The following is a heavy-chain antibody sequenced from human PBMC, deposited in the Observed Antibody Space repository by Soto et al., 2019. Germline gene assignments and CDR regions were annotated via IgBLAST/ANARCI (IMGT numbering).Heavy chain of an antibody. V-gene: IGHV3-15*07. D-gene: IGHD3-22*01. Sequence: LRLSCAASGFTFSNAWMNWVRQAPGKGLEWVGRIKSKTDGGTTDYAAPVKGRFTISRDDSKNTLYLQMNSLKTEDTAVYYCTTEFLYYDSSGYYHFDDWGQGTLVTVSS. CDR1: GFTFSNAW. CDR3: TTEFLYYDSSGYYHFDD. J-gene: IGHJ4*02. CDR2: IKSKTDGGTT.